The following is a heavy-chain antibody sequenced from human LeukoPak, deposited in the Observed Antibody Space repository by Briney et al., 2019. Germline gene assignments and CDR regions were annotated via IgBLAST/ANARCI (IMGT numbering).Heavy chain of an antibody. V-gene: IGHV4-39*01. Sequence: KPSETLSLTCTVSGGSISSSSYYWGWIRQPPGKGLEWIGNIYYSGSTYYNPSLKSRVTISVDTSKNQFSLKLSSVTAADTAVYYCARNPSLHIVVVTAIDYWGRGTLVTVSS. CDR3: ARNPSLHIVVVTAIDY. CDR1: GGSISSSSYY. J-gene: IGHJ4*02. D-gene: IGHD2-21*02. CDR2: IYYSGST.